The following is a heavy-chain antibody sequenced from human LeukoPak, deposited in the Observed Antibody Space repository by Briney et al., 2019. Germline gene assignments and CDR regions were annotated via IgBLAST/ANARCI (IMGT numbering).Heavy chain of an antibody. Sequence: GGSLRLSCAASGFTFSNYWMHWVRQAPGKGPVWVSRIKSDGSSTRLADSVQGRFTISRDNGKNTVYLQMNSLRAEDTAVYYCARGGDTSNWYPGYFDYWGQGALVTVSS. CDR1: GFTFSNYW. V-gene: IGHV3-74*01. J-gene: IGHJ4*02. D-gene: IGHD6-13*01. CDR3: ARGGDTSNWYPGYFDY. CDR2: IKSDGSST.